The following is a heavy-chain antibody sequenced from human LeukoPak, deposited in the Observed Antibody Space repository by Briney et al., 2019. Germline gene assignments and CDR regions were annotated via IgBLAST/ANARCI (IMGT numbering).Heavy chain of an antibody. V-gene: IGHV3-23*01. CDR2: ISGSAGST. J-gene: IGHJ4*02. D-gene: IGHD3-16*01. CDR1: GLTFSSYA. Sequence: PGGSLRLSCAASGLTFSSYAMSWVRQAPGRGLEWVSAISGSAGSTYYADSVKGRFTISRDNSKNTLYLQMNSLRAEDTAVYYCLGGGGDYWGQGTLVTVSS. CDR3: LGGGGDY.